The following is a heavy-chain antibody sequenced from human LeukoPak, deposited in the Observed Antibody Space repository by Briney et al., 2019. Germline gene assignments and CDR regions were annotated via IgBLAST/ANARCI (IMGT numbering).Heavy chain of an antibody. CDR2: IIPNSGAT. D-gene: IGHD6-13*01. V-gene: IGHV1-2*02. J-gene: IGHJ4*02. CDR3: ARASYSIPLDY. CDR1: GYTFTGYY. Sequence: ASVKVSCKASGYTFTGYYIHWVRQAPGQGLELMGWIIPNSGATNYLQKFQGRVTMTRDTSISTAYMELSSLRSDDSAFYYCARASYSIPLDYWGQGTLVTVSS.